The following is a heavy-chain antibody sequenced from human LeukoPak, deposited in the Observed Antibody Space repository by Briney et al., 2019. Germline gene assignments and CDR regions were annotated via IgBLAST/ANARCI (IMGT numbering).Heavy chain of an antibody. CDR1: GLTFSSYS. CDR3: AGRRGIGAAGTSAFYI. V-gene: IGHV3-21*01. D-gene: IGHD6-13*01. J-gene: IGHJ3*02. Sequence: GGSLRLSCAASGLTFSSYSMNWVRQAPGKGLEWVSSISSSSSYTYYADSVKGRFTISRDNAKNSLDVQMNSLRAADAPVYYCAGRRGIGAAGTSAFYIWGQGTMVTVSS. CDR2: ISSSSSYT.